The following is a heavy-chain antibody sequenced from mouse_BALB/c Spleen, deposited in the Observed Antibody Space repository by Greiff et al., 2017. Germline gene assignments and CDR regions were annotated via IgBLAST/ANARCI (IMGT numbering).Heavy chain of an antibody. CDR2: IDPANGNT. CDR1: GFNIKDTY. CDR3: ARITTVVRYFDV. D-gene: IGHD1-1*01. V-gene: IGHV14-3*02. Sequence: VQLQQSGAELVKPGASVKLSYTASGFNIKDTYMHWVKQRPEQGLEWIGRIDPANGNTKYDPKFQGKATITADTSSNTAYLQLSSLTSEDTAVYYCARITTVVRYFDVWGAGTTVTVSS. J-gene: IGHJ1*01.